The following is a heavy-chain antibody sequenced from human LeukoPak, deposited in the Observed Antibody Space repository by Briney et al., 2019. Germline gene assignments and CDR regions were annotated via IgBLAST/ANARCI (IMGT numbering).Heavy chain of an antibody. CDR2: INHSGST. CDR3: ARGGGERGYYFDY. D-gene: IGHD3-16*01. Sequence: SETLSLTCAVFGGSFSGYYWSWIRQPPGKGLEWIGEINHSGSTDYNPSLKSRVTISVDTSKSQFSLKLSSVTAADTAVYYCARGGGERGYYFDYWGQGTLVTVSS. CDR1: GGSFSGYY. V-gene: IGHV4-34*01. J-gene: IGHJ4*02.